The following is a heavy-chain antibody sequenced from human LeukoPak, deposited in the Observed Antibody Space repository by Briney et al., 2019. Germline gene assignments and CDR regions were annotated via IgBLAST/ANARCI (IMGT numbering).Heavy chain of an antibody. CDR3: AREATMVRGVVGAFDI. CDR1: GGSISSGGYS. V-gene: IGHV4-30-2*01. J-gene: IGHJ3*02. Sequence: PSETLSLTCAVSGGSISSGGYSWSWIRQPPGKGLEWIWYIYHSGSTYYNPSLKSRVTISVDRSKNQFSLKLSSVTAADTAVYYCAREATMVRGVVGAFDIWGQGTMVTVSS. CDR2: IYHSGST. D-gene: IGHD3-10*01.